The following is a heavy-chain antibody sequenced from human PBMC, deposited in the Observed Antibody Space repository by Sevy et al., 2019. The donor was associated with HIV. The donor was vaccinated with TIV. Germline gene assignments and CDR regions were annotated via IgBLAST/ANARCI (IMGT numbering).Heavy chain of an antibody. CDR1: GFTVSSNY. V-gene: IGHV3-53*01. D-gene: IGHD6-19*01. Sequence: GGSLRLSCAASGFTVSSNYMSWVRQAPGKGLEWVSVIYSGGSTYYADSVKGRFTISRDNSKNTLYLQMKSLRAEDTAVYYCARVNSSGWYGGWFDPWGQGTLVTVSS. CDR3: ARVNSSGWYGGWFDP. CDR2: IYSGGST. J-gene: IGHJ5*02.